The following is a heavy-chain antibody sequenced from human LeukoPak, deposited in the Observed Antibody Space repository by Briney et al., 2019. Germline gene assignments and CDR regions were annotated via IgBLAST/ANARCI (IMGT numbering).Heavy chain of an antibody. Sequence: SETLSLTCTVSGYSISSGYYWGWIRQPPGKGLEWIGSIYHSGSTYYNPSLKSRVTISVDTSKNQLSLKLSSVTAADTAVYYCAKESLRFLEWFDGWGQGTLVTVSS. D-gene: IGHD3-3*01. CDR1: GYSISSGYY. CDR3: AKESLRFLEWFDG. CDR2: IYHSGST. V-gene: IGHV4-38-2*02. J-gene: IGHJ5*02.